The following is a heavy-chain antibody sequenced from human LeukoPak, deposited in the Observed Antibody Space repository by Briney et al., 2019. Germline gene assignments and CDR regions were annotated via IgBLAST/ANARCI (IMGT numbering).Heavy chain of an antibody. Sequence: ASVKVSCKASGYTFTDYYMHWVRQAPGQGLEWMGWIDPNSGDTNYPQKFQGRVTMTRDTSISTAYMELSILRSDDTAVYYCARGRYCSSTSCSDFDYWGQGTLVTVSS. CDR3: ARGRYCSSTSCSDFDY. CDR2: IDPNSGDT. V-gene: IGHV1-2*02. J-gene: IGHJ4*02. D-gene: IGHD2-2*01. CDR1: GYTFTDYY.